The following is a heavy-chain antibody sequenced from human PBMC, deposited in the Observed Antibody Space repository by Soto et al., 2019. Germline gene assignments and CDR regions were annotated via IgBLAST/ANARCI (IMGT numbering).Heavy chain of an antibody. V-gene: IGHV4-4*02. CDR3: AKRPYPSGPAQGFDY. J-gene: IGHJ4*02. CDR1: GESISSVNW. D-gene: IGHD3-10*01. CDR2: IYQSGST. Sequence: QVQLQESGPGLVKPSGTLSLTCAVSGESISSVNWWSWVRQPPGKGLEWIGEIYQSGSTKYNPSLQSRVTIXSDXSXNQSSMKLNFVPAADTAVYYCAKRPYPSGPAQGFDYWGQGTLVTVSS.